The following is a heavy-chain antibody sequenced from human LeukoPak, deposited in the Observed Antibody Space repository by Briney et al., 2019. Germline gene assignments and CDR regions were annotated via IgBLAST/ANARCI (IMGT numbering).Heavy chain of an antibody. J-gene: IGHJ4*02. Sequence: SVKVSCKASGGTFSSYATSWVRQAPGQGLEWMGRIIPIFGTANYAQKFQGRVTITTDESTSTAYMELSSLRSEDTAVYYCARVKRLGIVGAPLDYWGQGTLVTVSS. V-gene: IGHV1-69*05. CDR3: ARVKRLGIVGAPLDY. CDR1: GGTFSSYA. CDR2: IIPIFGTA. D-gene: IGHD1-26*01.